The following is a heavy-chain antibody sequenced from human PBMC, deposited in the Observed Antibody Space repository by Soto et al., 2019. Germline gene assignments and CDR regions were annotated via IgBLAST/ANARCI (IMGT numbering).Heavy chain of an antibody. D-gene: IGHD2-2*02. CDR2: ISTYNSRT. CDR3: ARARYCASPSCYKHYYYGMDT. J-gene: IGHJ6*02. Sequence: QDQLVQSGAEVKKPGASVKISCEASGYTFTSQGISWVRQAPGQGLEWLGWISTYNSRTHYAQKVQGRVTMTTDTSTSTAYLDLRSLTFDDTAVYYCARARYCASPSCYKHYYYGMDTWGQGTTVTVSS. V-gene: IGHV1-18*01. CDR1: GYTFTSQG.